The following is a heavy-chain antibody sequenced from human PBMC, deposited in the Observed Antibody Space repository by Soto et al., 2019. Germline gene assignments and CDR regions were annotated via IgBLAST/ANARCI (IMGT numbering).Heavy chain of an antibody. CDR1: GGSISSYY. J-gene: IGHJ4*02. Sequence: SETLSLTCTVSGGSISSYYWSWIRQPPGKGLEWIGYIYYSGRTYYNPSLKSRVTISVDTSKDQFSLKLSSVTAADTAVYYCARDSNGFNVLSQWGQGILVTVSS. V-gene: IGHV4-59*12. CDR2: IYYSGRT. CDR3: ARDSNGFNVLSQ. D-gene: IGHD2-8*01.